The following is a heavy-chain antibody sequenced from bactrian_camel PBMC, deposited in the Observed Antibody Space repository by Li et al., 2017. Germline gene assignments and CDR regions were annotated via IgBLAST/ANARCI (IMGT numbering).Heavy chain of an antibody. Sequence: HVQLVESGGGSVQAGGSLRLSCLVRGYISSSRCISWVRQAPGKERERVATIWTGDGSPYYYDFVKGRFTITQDNGKNTVYLQMNNLKPEDTAMYYCAADHNRGCMGWPTFEYDYTGQGTQVTVS. CDR2: IWTGDGSP. CDR1: GYISSSRC. CDR3: AADHNRGCMGWPTFEYDY. D-gene: IGHD3*01. V-gene: IGHV3S1*01. J-gene: IGHJ4*01.